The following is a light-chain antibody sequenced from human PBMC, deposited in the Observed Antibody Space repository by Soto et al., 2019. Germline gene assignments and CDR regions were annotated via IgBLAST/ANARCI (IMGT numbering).Light chain of an antibody. CDR1: QSVGSN. CDR3: QEYSKWPLFT. CDR2: AAS. Sequence: EIVVTQSPGILSVSPGDRATLSCRASQSVGSNLAWSRQKPGQAPTLLIYAASTRATGLPARLSGSGSGTDFTHTISSLQSEDFAVYYCQEYSKWPLFTFGPGTSVDIK. J-gene: IGKJ3*01. V-gene: IGKV3-15*01.